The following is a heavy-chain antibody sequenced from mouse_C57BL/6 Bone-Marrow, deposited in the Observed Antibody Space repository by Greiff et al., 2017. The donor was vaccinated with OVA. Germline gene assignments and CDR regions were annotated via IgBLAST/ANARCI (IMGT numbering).Heavy chain of an antibody. CDR3: ARLYYGSSHWYFDV. CDR1: GYAFSSSW. J-gene: IGHJ1*03. D-gene: IGHD1-1*01. CDR2: IYPGDGDT. V-gene: IGHV1-82*01. Sequence: VQLQQSGPELVKPGASVKISCKASGYAFSSSWMNWVKQRPGKGLEWIGRIYPGDGDTNYNGKFKGKATLTADKSSSTAYMQLSILTTEDSAVYFCARLYYGSSHWYFDVWGTGTTVTVSS.